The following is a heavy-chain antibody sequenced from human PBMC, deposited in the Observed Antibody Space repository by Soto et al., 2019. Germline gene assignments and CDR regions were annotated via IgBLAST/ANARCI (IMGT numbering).Heavy chain of an antibody. CDR1: GYSFSTHG. V-gene: IGHV1-18*01. CDR2: TSAYSGST. CDR3: ARANYRSWFDP. J-gene: IGHJ5*02. D-gene: IGHD3-16*02. Sequence: QVQLVQSGAEVKKPGASVRVSCKASGYSFSTHGVSWVRQAPGQGLEWMGWTSAYSGSTNYSQKLEGRVTMTTDPSTSTAYMELRSLRSDDTAVYYCARANYRSWFDPWGQGTLVTVSS.